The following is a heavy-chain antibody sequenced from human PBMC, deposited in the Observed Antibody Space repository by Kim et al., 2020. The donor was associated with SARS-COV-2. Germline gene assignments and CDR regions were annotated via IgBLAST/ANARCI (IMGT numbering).Heavy chain of an antibody. Sequence: GGSLRLSCAASGFTFSSYGMHWVRQAPGKGLEWVAVISYDGSNKYYADSVKGRFTISRDNSKNTLYLQMNSLRAEDTAVYYCAKAWGYGGNSAVDYWGQGTLVTVSS. CDR2: ISYDGSNK. CDR3: AKAWGYGGNSAVDY. D-gene: IGHD2-21*02. CDR1: GFTFSSYG. V-gene: IGHV3-30*18. J-gene: IGHJ4*02.